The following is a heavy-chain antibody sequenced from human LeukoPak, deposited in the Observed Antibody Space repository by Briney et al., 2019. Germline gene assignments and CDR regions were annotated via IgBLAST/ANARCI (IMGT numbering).Heavy chain of an antibody. D-gene: IGHD2-15*01. V-gene: IGHV1-8*02. Sequence: VASVKVSCKASGYTFSAYEINWVRQASGQGLEWVGWVNTNTGKTDYAQKFQGRVTMTRATSLSTVYMELSGLRSDDTAVYYCARGRATRSYYFDYWGQGTLVTVSS. J-gene: IGHJ4*02. CDR3: ARGRATRSYYFDY. CDR1: GYTFSAYE. CDR2: VNTNTGKT.